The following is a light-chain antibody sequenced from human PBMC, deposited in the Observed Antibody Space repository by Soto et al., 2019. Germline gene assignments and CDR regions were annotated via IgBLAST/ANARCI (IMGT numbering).Light chain of an antibody. CDR1: SSDVGSYNY. Sequence: QSVLTQPPSVSGSPGQSVTISCTGTSSDVGSYNYVSWYQHHPGKAPKLMIYDVSNRPSGVSNCFSGSKSGNTASLTISWLQPEDEADYYRSSYTTSNTRQIVFGTGTKVTV. CDR2: DVS. V-gene: IGLV2-14*03. CDR3: SSYTTSNTRQIV. J-gene: IGLJ1*01.